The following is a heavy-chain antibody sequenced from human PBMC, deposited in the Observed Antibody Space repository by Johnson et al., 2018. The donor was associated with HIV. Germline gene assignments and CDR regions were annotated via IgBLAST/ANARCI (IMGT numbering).Heavy chain of an antibody. J-gene: IGHJ3*02. CDR1: GLTFSNYA. CDR2: IGASGGRT. D-gene: IGHD3-10*01. CDR3: AKPRYYSRFSFDI. V-gene: IGHV3-23*04. Sequence: EKLVESGGGLVQPGGSLRLSCAASGLTFSNYAMSWVRQGPGKGLEWVSAIGASGGRTFYADSVKGRFTISRDNSKNTLYLQMNSLRAEDTTVYYCAKPRYYSRFSFDIWGQGTMVTVSS.